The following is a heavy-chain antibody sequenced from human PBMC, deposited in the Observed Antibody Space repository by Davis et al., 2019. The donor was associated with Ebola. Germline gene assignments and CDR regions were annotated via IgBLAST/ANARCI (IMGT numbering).Heavy chain of an antibody. Sequence: GESLKISCAASGFTFSSYGMHWVRQAPGKGLEWVAVISYDGSNKYYADSVKGRFTISRDNSKNTLYLQMNSLRAEDTAVYYCANWHSGYDVEYYFDYWGQGTLVTVSS. D-gene: IGHD5-12*01. J-gene: IGHJ4*02. V-gene: IGHV3-30*18. CDR2: ISYDGSNK. CDR1: GFTFSSYG. CDR3: ANWHSGYDVEYYFDY.